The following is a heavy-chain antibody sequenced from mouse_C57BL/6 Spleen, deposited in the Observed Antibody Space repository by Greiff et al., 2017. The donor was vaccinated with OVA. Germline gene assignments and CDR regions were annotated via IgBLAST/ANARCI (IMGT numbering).Heavy chain of an antibody. CDR1: GYSITSGYS. CDR3: ARGWGYYAMDY. D-gene: IGHD4-1*01. J-gene: IGHJ4*01. CDR2: ISYDGSN. V-gene: IGHV3-6*01. Sequence: ESGPGLVKPSQSLSLTCSVTGYSITSGYSWNWIRQFPGNKLEWMGYISYDGSNNYNPSLKNRISITRDTSKNQFFLKLNSVTTEDTATYYCARGWGYYAMDYWGQGTSVTVSS.